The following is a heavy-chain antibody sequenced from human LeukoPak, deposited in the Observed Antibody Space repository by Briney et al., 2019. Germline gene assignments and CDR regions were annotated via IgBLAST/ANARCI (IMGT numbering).Heavy chain of an antibody. CDR2: IYYSGST. Sequence: SETLSLTCTVAGGSISSYYWSWIRQPPGKGLEWIGYIYYSGSTNYNPSLKSRVTISVDTSKNQFSLKLSSVTAADTAVYYCARHRGYYYDSSGYYYFDYWGQGTLVTVS. J-gene: IGHJ4*02. D-gene: IGHD3-22*01. V-gene: IGHV4-59*08. CDR1: GGSISSYY. CDR3: ARHRGYYYDSSGYYYFDY.